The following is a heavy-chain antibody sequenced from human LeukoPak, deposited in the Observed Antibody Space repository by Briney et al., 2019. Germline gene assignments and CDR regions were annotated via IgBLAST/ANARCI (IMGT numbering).Heavy chain of an antibody. Sequence: GGSLRLSCVASGFTFSSYWLSWVRQAPGKGLEWVANIKQDGSDKYYVDSVKGRFTISRDNAKNSLYLQMNSLRAEDTAVYYCASPSVRTAYAFDFWGQGTMVTVSS. V-gene: IGHV3-7*01. J-gene: IGHJ3*01. D-gene: IGHD6-19*01. CDR1: GFTFSSYW. CDR2: IKQDGSDK. CDR3: ASPSVRTAYAFDF.